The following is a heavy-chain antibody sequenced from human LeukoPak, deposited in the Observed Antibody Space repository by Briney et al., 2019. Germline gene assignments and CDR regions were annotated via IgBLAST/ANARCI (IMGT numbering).Heavy chain of an antibody. V-gene: IGHV1-2*02. Sequence: GASVKVSCKASGYTFTGYYMHWVRQAPGQGLEWMGWINPNSGGTNYAQKFQGRVTMTRDTSISTAYMELSRLRSDDTAVYYCARDGRYNWNPGGFDYWGQGTLVTVSS. J-gene: IGHJ4*02. CDR1: GYTFTGYY. CDR2: INPNSGGT. D-gene: IGHD1-1*01. CDR3: ARDGRYNWNPGGFDY.